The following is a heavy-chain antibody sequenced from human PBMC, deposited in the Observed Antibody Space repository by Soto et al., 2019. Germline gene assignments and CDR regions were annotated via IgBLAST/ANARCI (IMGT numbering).Heavy chain of an antibody. CDR3: ARNENSRGWYVPVDY. J-gene: IGHJ4*02. Sequence: VSVKVSCKASGYTFTSYAMHWVRQAPGQRLEWMGWINAGNGNTKYSQKFQGRVTITRDTSASTDYMELSSLRSEDTAVYYCARNENSRGWYVPVDYWGQGTLVTVAS. CDR2: INAGNGNT. D-gene: IGHD6-19*01. V-gene: IGHV1-3*01. CDR1: GYTFTSYA.